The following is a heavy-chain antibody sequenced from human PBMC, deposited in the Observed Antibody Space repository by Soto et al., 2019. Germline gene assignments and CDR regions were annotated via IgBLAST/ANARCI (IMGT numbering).Heavy chain of an antibody. CDR2: VSHDGRNT. V-gene: IGHV3-30*18. Sequence: VQLVESGGGVVQPGRSLRLSCAASGFTFSDYAMHWVRQAPGKGLEWVAVVSHDGRNTHYADSVKGRFTISRDRSKNKVSLEMTSLRAEDTAVYYCAKGGRQWLVTSDFNYWGQGAVVTVSS. D-gene: IGHD6-19*01. CDR3: AKGGRQWLVTSDFNY. J-gene: IGHJ4*02. CDR1: GFTFSDYA.